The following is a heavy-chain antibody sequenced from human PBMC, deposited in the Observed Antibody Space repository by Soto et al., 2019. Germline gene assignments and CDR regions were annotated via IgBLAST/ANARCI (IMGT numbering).Heavy chain of an antibody. Sequence: ASVKVSCKAPRDTFTSYYINWVRQAPGQGLEWMGVINPHGGSTAYAQKFKGRVTLTRDTSASTVYMEVSSLTSEDTAMYYCARSSGGNFGIILEGTNWFAPWGQGNLVTVSS. CDR3: ARSSGGNFGIILEGTNWFAP. J-gene: IGHJ5*02. CDR1: RDTFTSYY. CDR2: INPHGGST. D-gene: IGHD3-16*01. V-gene: IGHV1-46*01.